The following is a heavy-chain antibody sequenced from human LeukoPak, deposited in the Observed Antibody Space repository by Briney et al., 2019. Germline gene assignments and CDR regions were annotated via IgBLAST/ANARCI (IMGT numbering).Heavy chain of an antibody. CDR2: IYSSGST. CDR3: ARGAVAGLDFDY. V-gene: IGHV4-61*09. Sequence: TSQTLSLTCTVSGGSISSGSYCWSWIRQPAGKGLEWIGHIYSSGSTNYNPSLKSRVTISVDTSKNQFSLKLSSVTAADTAVYYCARGAVAGLDFDYWGQGTLVTVSS. J-gene: IGHJ4*02. CDR1: GGSISSGSYC. D-gene: IGHD6-19*01.